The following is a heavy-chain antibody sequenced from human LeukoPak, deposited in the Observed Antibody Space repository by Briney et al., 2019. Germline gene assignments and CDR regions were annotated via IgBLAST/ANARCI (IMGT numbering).Heavy chain of an antibody. Sequence: PSETLSLTCTVSGGSISSFYWSWIRQPPGKGLEWIGYIYYSEITNYNPSLKSRVTISVDTSKNQFSLKLSSVTAADTAVYYCARSDYDMGQFDYWGQGTLVTVSS. CDR1: GGSISSFY. V-gene: IGHV4-59*01. CDR2: IYYSEIT. J-gene: IGHJ4*02. CDR3: ARSDYDMGQFDY. D-gene: IGHD3-9*01.